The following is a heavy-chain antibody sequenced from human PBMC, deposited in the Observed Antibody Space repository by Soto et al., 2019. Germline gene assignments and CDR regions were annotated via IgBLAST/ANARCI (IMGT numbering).Heavy chain of an antibody. CDR2: MNPNSGGT. CDR1: GYTFTGYY. Sequence: ASVKVSCKASGYTFTGYYMHWVRQAPGQGLEWMGWMNPNSGGTNYAQKFQGRVTMTRDPSISTAYMELSRLRSDDTAVYYCARGLPVIVVVPAGSRTFDPLGQGTLVTVSS. CDR3: ARGLPVIVVVPAGSRTFDP. D-gene: IGHD2-2*01. J-gene: IGHJ5*02. V-gene: IGHV1-2*02.